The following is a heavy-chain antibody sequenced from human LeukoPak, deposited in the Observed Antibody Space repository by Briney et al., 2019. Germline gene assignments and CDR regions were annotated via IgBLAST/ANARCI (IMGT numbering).Heavy chain of an antibody. D-gene: IGHD1-14*01. V-gene: IGHV3-23*01. CDR2: ITGDGNRT. CDR1: GFTFSSCA. Sequence: GGPLRLSCAASGFTFSSCAITGVRQAPGKGLEWVASITGDGNRTYYTDSVKGRFTISRDNSKNTLYLQMNSLRADETAIYYCASRPRADMGPLDYWGQGTLVTVST. CDR3: ASRPRADMGPLDY. J-gene: IGHJ4*02.